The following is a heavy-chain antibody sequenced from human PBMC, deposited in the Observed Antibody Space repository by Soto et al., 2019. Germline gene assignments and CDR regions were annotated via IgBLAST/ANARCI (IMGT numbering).Heavy chain of an antibody. V-gene: IGHV3-49*04. CDR1: GFTFGDYA. D-gene: IGHD2-2*02. Sequence: GGSLRLSCTASGFTFGDYAMSWVRQAPGKGLEWVGFIRSKAYGGTTEYAASVKGRFTISRDDSKSIAYLQMNSLKTEDTAVYYCTLYCSSTSCYRGYGMDVWGQGTTVTVS. CDR3: TLYCSSTSCYRGYGMDV. J-gene: IGHJ6*02. CDR2: IRSKAYGGTT.